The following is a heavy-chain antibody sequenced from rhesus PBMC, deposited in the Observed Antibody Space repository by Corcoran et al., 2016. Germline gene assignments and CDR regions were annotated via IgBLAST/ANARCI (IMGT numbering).Heavy chain of an antibody. CDR2: IYGSRGST. Sequence: QVQLQESGPGVVKPSETLSLTCAVSGGSISGGYDWSWIRQPPGKGLEWIGYIYGSRGSTNYNPSLKNRVTILKDTSKNQLSLKLSSVTAADTAVYYCASGIAGKYDYWGQGVLVTVSS. V-gene: IGHV4-76*01. CDR1: GGSISGGYD. J-gene: IGHJ4*01. CDR3: ASGIAGKYDY. D-gene: IGHD1-1-1*01.